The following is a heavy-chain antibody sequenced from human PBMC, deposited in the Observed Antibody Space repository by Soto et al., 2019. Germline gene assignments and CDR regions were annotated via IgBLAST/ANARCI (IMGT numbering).Heavy chain of an antibody. CDR2: INHSGST. CDR1: GGSFSGYY. D-gene: IGHD2-8*02. J-gene: IGHJ4*02. Sequence: PSETLSLTCAVYGGSFSGYYWTWIRQPPGTGLEWIGEINHSGSTNYNPSLKRRVPISVDTSKNQFSLKLTSVTAADTAVYYCASDKITGLFDYWGQGTLVTVSS. CDR3: ASDKITGLFDY. V-gene: IGHV4-34*01.